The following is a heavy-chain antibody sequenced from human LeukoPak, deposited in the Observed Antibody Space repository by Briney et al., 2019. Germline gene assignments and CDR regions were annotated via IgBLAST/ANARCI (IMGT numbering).Heavy chain of an antibody. CDR2: IYYSGST. Sequence: SETLSLTCTVSGGSISSYYWSWIRQPPGKGLEWIGYIYYSGSTNYNPSLKSRVTISVDTSKNQFSLKLSSVTAADTAVYYCARHAAVAVGIDAFDIWGQGTTVTVSS. D-gene: IGHD6-19*01. CDR1: GGSISSYY. J-gene: IGHJ3*02. V-gene: IGHV4-59*08. CDR3: ARHAAVAVGIDAFDI.